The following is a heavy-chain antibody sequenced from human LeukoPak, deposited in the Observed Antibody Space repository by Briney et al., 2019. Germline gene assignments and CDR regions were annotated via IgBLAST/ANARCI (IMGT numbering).Heavy chain of an antibody. Sequence: SVKVSCKASGGTFSSYAISWVRQAPGQGLEWMGGIIPIFGTANYAQKFQGRVTITADESTSTAYMELSSLRSEDTAVYYCARGIVVVVAARSYYYMDVWGKGTTVTISS. CDR3: ARGIVVVVAARSYYYMDV. CDR1: GGTFSSYA. CDR2: IIPIFGTA. J-gene: IGHJ6*03. D-gene: IGHD2-15*01. V-gene: IGHV1-69*13.